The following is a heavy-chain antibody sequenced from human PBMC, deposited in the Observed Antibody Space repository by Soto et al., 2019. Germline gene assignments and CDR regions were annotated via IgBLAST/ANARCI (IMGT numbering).Heavy chain of an antibody. D-gene: IGHD3-3*01. CDR1: GFTFSSYG. Sequence: QVQLVESGGGVVQPGRSLRLSCAASGFTFSSYGMHWVRQAPGKGLEWVAVISYDGSNKYYADSVKGRFTISRDNSKKTLYLQMSSRRAEATAVYYCGTDLTIFGVVVLVTAFDPWGQGTLVTVSS. CDR2: ISYDGSNK. J-gene: IGHJ5*02. V-gene: IGHV3-30*03. CDR3: GTDLTIFGVVVLVTAFDP.